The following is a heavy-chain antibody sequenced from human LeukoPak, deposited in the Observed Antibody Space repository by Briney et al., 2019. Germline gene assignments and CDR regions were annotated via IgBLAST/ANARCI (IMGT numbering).Heavy chain of an antibody. CDR1: GFTFSSYA. J-gene: IGHJ5*02. D-gene: IGHD6-13*01. CDR2: ISSNGGST. V-gene: IGHV3-64*01. Sequence: GGSLRLSCAASGFTFSSYAMHWVRQAPGKGLEYVSAISSNGGSTYYANSVKGRFTISRDNSKNTPYLQMGSLRAEDMAVYYCARDSSLAAAGTWWFDPWGQGTLVTVSS. CDR3: ARDSSLAAAGTWWFDP.